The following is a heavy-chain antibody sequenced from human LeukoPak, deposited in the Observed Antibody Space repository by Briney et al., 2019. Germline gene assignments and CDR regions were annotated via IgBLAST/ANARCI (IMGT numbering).Heavy chain of an antibody. D-gene: IGHD6-13*01. V-gene: IGHV3-30-3*01. J-gene: IGHJ4*02. Sequence: PGGSLRLSCAASGFTFSSYAMHWVRQAPGKGLEWVAVISYDGGNKYYADSVKGRFTISRDNSKNTLYLQMNSLRAEDTAVYYCAREPRIAAAGTLDYWGQGTLVTVSS. CDR2: ISYDGGNK. CDR3: AREPRIAAAGTLDY. CDR1: GFTFSSYA.